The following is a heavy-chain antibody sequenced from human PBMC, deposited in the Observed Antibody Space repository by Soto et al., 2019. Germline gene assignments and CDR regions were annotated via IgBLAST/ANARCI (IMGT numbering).Heavy chain of an antibody. CDR1: GFTFSSYG. J-gene: IGHJ6*02. D-gene: IGHD6-6*01. CDR2: ISYDGSNK. CDR3: AKEQLVINYYYGMDV. Sequence: GGSLRLSCAASGFTFSSYGMHWVRQAPGKGLEWVAVISYDGSNKYYADSVKGRFTISRDNSKNTLYLQMNSLRAEDTAVYYCAKEQLVINYYYGMDVWGQGTTVTVSS. V-gene: IGHV3-30*18.